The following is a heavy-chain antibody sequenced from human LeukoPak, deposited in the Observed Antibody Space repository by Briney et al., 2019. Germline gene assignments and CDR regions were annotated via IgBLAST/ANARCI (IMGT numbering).Heavy chain of an antibody. Sequence: SGTLSLTCTVSGGSISNNNWWSWVRQPPGKGLEWIGEVFHTGSTNHNPSLKSRVTISVDKSKNQFSLNLNSVTAADTAVYYCARVRYYCSSTSCYAPSYYYYGMDVWGQGTTVTVSS. D-gene: IGHD2-2*01. V-gene: IGHV4-4*02. J-gene: IGHJ6*02. CDR1: GGSISNNNW. CDR3: ARVRYYCSSTSCYAPSYYYYGMDV. CDR2: VFHTGST.